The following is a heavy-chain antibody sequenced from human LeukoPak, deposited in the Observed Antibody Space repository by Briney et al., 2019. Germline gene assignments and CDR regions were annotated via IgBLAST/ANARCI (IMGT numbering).Heavy chain of an antibody. CDR3: ARTIGYCSSTSCYIQNQDYFDY. CDR2: IYSTGST. CDR1: GGSISSGSYY. V-gene: IGHV4-61*02. Sequence: PSETLSLTCTVSGGSISSGSYYWSWIRQPAGKGLEWIGRIYSTGSTNYNPSLKSRVTISVDTSKNQFSLKLSSVTAADTAVYYCARTIGYCSSTSCYIQNQDYFDYWGQGTLVTVSS. J-gene: IGHJ4*02. D-gene: IGHD2-2*01.